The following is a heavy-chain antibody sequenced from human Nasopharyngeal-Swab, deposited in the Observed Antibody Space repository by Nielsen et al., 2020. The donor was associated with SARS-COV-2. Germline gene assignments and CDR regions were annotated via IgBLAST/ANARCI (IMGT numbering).Heavy chain of an antibody. J-gene: IGHJ6*02. CDR2: IKSKTDGGTT. V-gene: IGHV3-15*01. CDR3: TTDIVGATYYGMDV. Sequence: GGSLRLSCAASGFTFSNAWMSWVRQAPGKGLEWVGRIKSKTDGGTTDYAATVKGRFTISRDDSKNTLYLQMNSLKTEDTAVYYCTTDIVGATYYGMDVWGQGTTVTVSS. D-gene: IGHD1-26*01. CDR1: GFTFSNAW.